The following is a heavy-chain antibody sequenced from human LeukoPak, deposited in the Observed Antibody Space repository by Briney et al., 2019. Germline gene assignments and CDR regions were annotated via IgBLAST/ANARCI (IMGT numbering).Heavy chain of an antibody. Sequence: GASLQISCQGSGYIFTSYWIGWVRQLPGKGLEWMGIICPGESDTRYSPSFQGQVTISADKSIRTAFLQWSRLYASAPPITFCARHAPGEWELLPVDYWGQGTLVTVSS. CDR1: GYIFTSYW. CDR2: ICPGESDT. V-gene: IGHV5-51*01. D-gene: IGHD1-26*01. J-gene: IGHJ4*02. CDR3: ARHAPGEWELLPVDY.